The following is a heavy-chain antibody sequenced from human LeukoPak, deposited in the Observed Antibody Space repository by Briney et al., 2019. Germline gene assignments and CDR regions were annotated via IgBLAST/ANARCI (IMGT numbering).Heavy chain of an antibody. CDR2: MNPNSGNT. Sequence: ASVKVSCKASGYTFTSYDINWVRQATGQGLEWMGWMNPNSGNTGYAQKFQGRVTITRNTSISTAYMELSSLRSEDTAVYYCARGRRGPYCGGDCYGAGFDYWGQGTLVTASS. V-gene: IGHV1-8*03. CDR1: GYTFTSYD. CDR3: ARGRRGPYCGGDCYGAGFDY. J-gene: IGHJ4*02. D-gene: IGHD2-21*02.